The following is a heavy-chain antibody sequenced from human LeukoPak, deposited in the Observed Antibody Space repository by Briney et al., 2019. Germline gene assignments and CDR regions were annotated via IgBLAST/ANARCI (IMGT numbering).Heavy chain of an antibody. J-gene: IGHJ4*02. D-gene: IGHD4-17*01. CDR2: IIPIFGTA. V-gene: IGHV1-69*13. CDR3: ARSAYGDYASFDY. CDR1: GGTFSSYA. Sequence: ASVKVSCKASGGTFSSYAISWVRQAPGQGLEWMGGIIPIFGTANYAQKFQGRVTITADESTSTAYMELSSLRSEDTAVYYCARSAYGDYASFDYWGQGTLVTASS.